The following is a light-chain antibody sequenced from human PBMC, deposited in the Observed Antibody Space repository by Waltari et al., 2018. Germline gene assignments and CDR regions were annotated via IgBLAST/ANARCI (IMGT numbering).Light chain of an antibody. CDR1: RGISTV. CDR3: QQFDDYPA. V-gene: IGKV1D-13*01. Sequence: AIHLTHPPSPLSASFGDRATILCRPSRGISTVLAWYQQKPGKSPKLLIYDASTLESGVPSSFSGSGSGTDFTLTINSLQPEDVATYYCQQFDDYPAFGPGTKVDIK. J-gene: IGKJ3*01. CDR2: DAS.